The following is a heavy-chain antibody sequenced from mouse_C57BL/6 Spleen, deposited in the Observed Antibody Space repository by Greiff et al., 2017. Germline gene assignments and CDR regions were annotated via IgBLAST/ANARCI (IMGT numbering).Heavy chain of an antibody. CDR2: IYPSDSET. Sequence: VQLQQPGAELVRPGSSVKLSCKASGYTFTSYWMDWVKQRPGQGLEWIGNIYPSDSETHYNQKFKDKATLTVDKSSSTAYMQLSSLTSEDSAVYYCARRHYYGKDYWGQGTTLTVSS. CDR1: GYTFTSYW. D-gene: IGHD1-1*01. CDR3: ARRHYYGKDY. J-gene: IGHJ2*01. V-gene: IGHV1-61*01.